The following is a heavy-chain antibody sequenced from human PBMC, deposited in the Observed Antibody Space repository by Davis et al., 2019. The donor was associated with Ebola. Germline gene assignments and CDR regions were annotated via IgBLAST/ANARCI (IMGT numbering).Heavy chain of an antibody. CDR3: GGIRGQWLES. Sequence: PGGSLRLSSVVYGESVSGISWTWTRQSPGKGLEWIGEINHSGRTFYNPSLKSRVTVSLDTSQNHFSLRLTSVTAADTAMYYRGGIRGQWLESWGQGSLVTVSS. CDR2: INHSGRT. D-gene: IGHD6-19*01. J-gene: IGHJ5*02. V-gene: IGHV4-34*01. CDR1: GESVSGIS.